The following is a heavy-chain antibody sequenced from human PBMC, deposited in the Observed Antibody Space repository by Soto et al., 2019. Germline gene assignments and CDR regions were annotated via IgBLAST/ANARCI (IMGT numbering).Heavy chain of an antibody. D-gene: IGHD3-3*01. J-gene: IGHJ4*02. Sequence: QVQLVQSGAEVKKPGASVTVSCKASGYTFSRHGISWVRQAPGQGLEWMAWSGNTNYAQKFQGRLTLTTNPSTRTASMELRSLRSDDTAGYYCARGADDFSSGYYYEYWGQGTLVTVSS. CDR3: ARGADDFSSGYYYEY. CDR2: SGNT. V-gene: IGHV1-18*04. CDR1: GYTFSRHG.